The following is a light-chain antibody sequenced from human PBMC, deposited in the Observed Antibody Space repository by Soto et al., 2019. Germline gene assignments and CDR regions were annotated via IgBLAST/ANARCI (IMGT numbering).Light chain of an antibody. CDR1: QSVSSY. J-gene: IGKJ3*01. Sequence: DIVLTQSPVTLSLSPGERATLSCRASQSVSSYLAWYQQKPGQAPRLLIYETSKRATGIPARFSGSGSGTDFTLTISSLEPADFAVYYCQQRSSWPSFGPGTKVDIK. CDR2: ETS. CDR3: QQRSSWPS. V-gene: IGKV3-11*01.